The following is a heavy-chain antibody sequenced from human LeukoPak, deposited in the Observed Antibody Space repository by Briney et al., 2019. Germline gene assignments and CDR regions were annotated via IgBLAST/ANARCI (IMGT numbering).Heavy chain of an antibody. D-gene: IGHD3-10*01. CDR3: AGGPRQYYYSESYHY. CDR2: IYSSGNT. CDR1: GDSVRNDDYY. J-gene: IGHJ4*02. V-gene: IGHV4-61*08. Sequence: SETLSLTCTVSGDSVRNDDYYWNWLRQPPGKGLEWIGYIYSSGNTNDDPSLRSRVTISLDTSKNQFALKLTSVTAADTAVYYCAGGPRQYYYSESYHYWGQGTLVTVSS.